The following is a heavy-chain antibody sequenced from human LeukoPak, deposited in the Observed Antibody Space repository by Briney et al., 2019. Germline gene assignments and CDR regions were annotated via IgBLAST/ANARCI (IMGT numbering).Heavy chain of an antibody. D-gene: IGHD6-13*01. CDR2: FDPEDGET. V-gene: IGHV1-24*01. J-gene: IGHJ5*02. Sequence: ASVKVSCKVSGYTLTELSMHWVRQAPGKGLEWMGGFDPEDGETIYAQKFQGRVTITADKSTSTAYMELSSLRSEDTAVYYCARDPRLIAAAGPRDDWFDPWGQGTLVTVSS. CDR1: GYTLTELS. CDR3: ARDPRLIAAAGPRDDWFDP.